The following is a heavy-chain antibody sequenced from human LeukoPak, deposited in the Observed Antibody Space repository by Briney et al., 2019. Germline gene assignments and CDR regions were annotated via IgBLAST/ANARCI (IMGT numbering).Heavy chain of an antibody. CDR1: GFTFSSYA. CDR2: VTGSGSNT. D-gene: IGHD4-23*01. Sequence: GGSLRLSCAASGFTFSSYAMSWVRQAPGRGLEWASAVTGSGSNTYYADSVKGRFTISRDNSKNTLYLQMNSLRAEDTAVYYCAKGVSMVTPRYFDYWGRGTLVTVSS. CDR3: AKGVSMVTPRYFDY. J-gene: IGHJ4*02. V-gene: IGHV3-23*01.